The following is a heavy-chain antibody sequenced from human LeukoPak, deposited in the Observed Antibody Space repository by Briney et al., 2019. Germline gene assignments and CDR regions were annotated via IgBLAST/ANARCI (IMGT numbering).Heavy chain of an antibody. J-gene: IGHJ3*02. CDR2: IHTSGST. CDR3: ARARYSSGWYARSHAFDI. CDR1: GGSISGGFYY. V-gene: IGHV4-61*02. Sequence: SETLSLTCTVSGGSISGGFYYWSWIRLPAGKGLEWIGRIHTSGSTNFNPSLKSRVTISFDTSKNQFSLKLSSVTAADTAVYYCARARYSSGWYARSHAFDIWGQGTMVTVSS. D-gene: IGHD6-19*01.